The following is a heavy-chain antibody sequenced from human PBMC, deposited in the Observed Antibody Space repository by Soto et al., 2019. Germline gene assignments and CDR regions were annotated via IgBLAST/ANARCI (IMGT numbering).Heavy chain of an antibody. V-gene: IGHV1-69*13. CDR1: VGTFSSYA. J-gene: IGHJ5*02. CDR2: IIPIFGTA. D-gene: IGHD2-15*01. Sequence: SVKVSCKASVGTFSSYAIRWVRQAPGQGLEWMGGIIPIFGTANYAQKFQGRVTITADESTSTAYMELSSLRSEDTAVYYCASDTIGYCSGGSCYSPNWFDPWGQGTLVTVSS. CDR3: ASDTIGYCSGGSCYSPNWFDP.